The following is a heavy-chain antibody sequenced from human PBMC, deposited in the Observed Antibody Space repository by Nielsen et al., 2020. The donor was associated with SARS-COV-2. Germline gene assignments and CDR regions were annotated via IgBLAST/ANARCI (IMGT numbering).Heavy chain of an antibody. Sequence: ASVKVSCKASGYTFTNNYMHWVRQAPGQGLEWIGIITPIGATTTYARKFEGRVTMTRDTSTSTVYMELSSLRSEDTAVYYCARDSSSGYFDYWGQGTLVTVSS. CDR1: GYTFTNNY. J-gene: IGHJ4*02. V-gene: IGHV1-46*01. D-gene: IGHD6-13*01. CDR3: ARDSSSGYFDY. CDR2: ITPIGATT.